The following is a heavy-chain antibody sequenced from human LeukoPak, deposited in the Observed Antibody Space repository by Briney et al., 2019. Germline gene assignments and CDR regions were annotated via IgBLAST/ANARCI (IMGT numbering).Heavy chain of an antibody. J-gene: IGHJ4*02. D-gene: IGHD6-13*01. Sequence: SETLSLTCAVDGGSFSGYYWSWIRQPPGKGLEWIGEINHSGSTNYNPSLKSRVTISVDTSKNQFSLKLSSVTAADTAVYYCARLSFVAPEQQLVRWHFDYWGQGTLVTVSS. V-gene: IGHV4-34*01. CDR3: ARLSFVAPEQQLVRWHFDY. CDR1: GGSFSGYY. CDR2: INHSGST.